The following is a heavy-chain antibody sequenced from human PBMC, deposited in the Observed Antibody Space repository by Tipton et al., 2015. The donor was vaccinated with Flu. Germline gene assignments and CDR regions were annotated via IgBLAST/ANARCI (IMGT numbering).Heavy chain of an antibody. CDR3: ARSRIPEPSPFY. J-gene: IGHJ4*02. CDR1: GGSVKSGSYY. CDR2: IYYSGTT. Sequence: TLSLTCTVSGGSVKSGSYYWSWIRQSPGKGLEWIGNIYYSGTTKYTPSLKSRLSVSVDTSKNLFSLNLSSVTAADTAVYYCARSRIPEPSPFYWGQGTRVTVSS. V-gene: IGHV4-61*01. D-gene: IGHD1-14*01.